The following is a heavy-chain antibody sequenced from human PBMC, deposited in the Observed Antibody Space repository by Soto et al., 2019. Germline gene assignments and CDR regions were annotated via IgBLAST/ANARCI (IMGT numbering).Heavy chain of an antibody. CDR1: GFTFSASA. V-gene: IGHV3-23*01. D-gene: IGHD6-19*01. J-gene: IGHJ4*01. CDR3: AKPAGRTVSVAGPPPAY. CDR2: ISDDGGTT. Sequence: GGSLRLSCVASGFTFSASAMSWVRQAPGRAPEWVAGISDDGGTTYHVDSVRGRISISRDNSRNTLYLDIFSLKAEDTAVYYCAKPAGRTVSVAGPPPAYWGQGTLVTVSS.